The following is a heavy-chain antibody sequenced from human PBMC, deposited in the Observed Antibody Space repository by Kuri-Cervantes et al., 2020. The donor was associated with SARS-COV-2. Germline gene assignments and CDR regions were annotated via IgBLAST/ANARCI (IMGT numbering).Heavy chain of an antibody. D-gene: IGHD6-19*01. V-gene: IGHV4-39*01. CDR2: IYYSAST. CDR1: GGSISSSSYY. J-gene: IGHJ3*02. CDR3: ARGSSSGWYRSKPRAFDI. Sequence: SETLSLTCTVSGGSISSSSYYWGWIRQPPGKGLEWIGSIYYSASTYYNPSLKSRVTISVDTSKNQFSLKLSSVTAADTAVYYCARGSSSGWYRSKPRAFDIWGQGTMVTVSS.